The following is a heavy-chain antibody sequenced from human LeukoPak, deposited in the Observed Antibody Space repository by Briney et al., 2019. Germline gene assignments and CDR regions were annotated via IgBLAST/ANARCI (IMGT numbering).Heavy chain of an antibody. CDR2: IYHSGST. Sequence: PSETLSLTCTVSGYSISSGYYWGWIRQPPGKGLEWIGSIYHSGSTYYNPSPKSRVTISVDTSKNQFSLKLSSVTAADTAVYYCARDRSGRYFDLGRDYWGQGTLVTVSS. CDR1: GYSISSGYY. CDR3: ARDRSGRYFDLGRDY. J-gene: IGHJ4*02. D-gene: IGHD3-9*01. V-gene: IGHV4-38-2*02.